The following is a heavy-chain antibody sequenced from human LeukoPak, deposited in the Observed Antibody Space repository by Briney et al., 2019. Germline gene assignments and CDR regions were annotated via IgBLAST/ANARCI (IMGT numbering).Heavy chain of an antibody. J-gene: IGHJ4*02. D-gene: IGHD4-17*01. CDR2: INNDGSSA. V-gene: IGHV3-74*01. CDR1: GFTFNNYW. CDR3: ANEIRPNDY. Sequence: WGSLRLSCAASGFTFNNYWIHWVRQVPGKGLVWVSRINNDGSSASYVDSVKGRFTISRDNAKNTLFLQMNSLRAEDTAVYYCANEIRPNDYWGQGTLVTVSS.